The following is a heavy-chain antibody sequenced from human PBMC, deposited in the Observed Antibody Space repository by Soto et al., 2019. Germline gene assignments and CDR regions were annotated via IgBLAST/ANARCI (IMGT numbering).Heavy chain of an antibody. CDR2: IYTSGST. J-gene: IGHJ5*01. CDR3: ARESTVAGTDNWFDS. CDR1: GAFIRGYD. D-gene: IGHD6-13*01. V-gene: IGHV4-4*07. Sequence: SETMSLTCTVSGAFIRGYDWSWIRQPAGKGLEWIGRIYTSGSTKYSPSLKSRATMSVDTSKKQFSLKLNSVTAADTAVYYCARESTVAGTDNWFDSWGQGTLVTVSS.